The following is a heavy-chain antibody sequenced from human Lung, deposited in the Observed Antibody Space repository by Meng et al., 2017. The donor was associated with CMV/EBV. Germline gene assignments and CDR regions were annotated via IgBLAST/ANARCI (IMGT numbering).Heavy chain of an antibody. J-gene: IGHJ5*02. Sequence: SXTXSLXCTVSGGXISSYYWSWIRQPPGKGLEWIGYIYYSGSTNYNPSLKSRVTISVDTSKNQFSLKLSSVTAADTAVYYCARVLGYCSSTSCYRRSHSPLDWFDPWXQGTLVTVSS. V-gene: IGHV4-59*01. CDR2: IYYSGST. CDR1: GGXISSYY. CDR3: ARVLGYCSSTSCYRRSHSPLDWFDP. D-gene: IGHD2-2*01.